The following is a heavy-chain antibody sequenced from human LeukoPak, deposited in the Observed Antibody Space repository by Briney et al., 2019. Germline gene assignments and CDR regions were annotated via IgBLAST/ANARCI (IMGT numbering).Heavy chain of an antibody. V-gene: IGHV3-74*03. Sequence: PGGSLRLSCVASGFTFSRYWMHWVRQAPGKGLVWVSRINSDGSSITYADSVKGRFTISRDNAKNTLYLQMTSLRVEDTAVYYCARDDVVLHYDSFEGAFDIWGQGTMVTVSS. CDR3: ARDDVVLHYDSFEGAFDI. J-gene: IGHJ3*02. D-gene: IGHD3-22*01. CDR1: GFTFSRYW. CDR2: INSDGSSI.